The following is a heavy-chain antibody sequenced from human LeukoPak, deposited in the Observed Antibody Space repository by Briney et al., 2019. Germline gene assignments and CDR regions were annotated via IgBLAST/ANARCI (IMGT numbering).Heavy chain of an antibody. D-gene: IGHD3-10*01. Sequence: PSETLSLTCTVSGYSISSGYYWAWIRQPPGKGLEWIWTIYHSGITYYNPSLKSRVTISVDTSKNQFSLKLSSLSAADTAVYYCARVRGGITMVRGVIAAGYNWFDPWGQGTLVTVST. V-gene: IGHV4-38-2*02. CDR1: GYSISSGYY. CDR3: ARVRGGITMVRGVIAAGYNWFDP. CDR2: IYHSGIT. J-gene: IGHJ5*02.